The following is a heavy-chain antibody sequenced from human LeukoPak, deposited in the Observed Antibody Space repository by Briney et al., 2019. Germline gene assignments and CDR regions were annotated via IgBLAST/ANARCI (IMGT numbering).Heavy chain of an antibody. CDR1: GGSISNISDY. CDR3: ARSIAGGDYSIDY. D-gene: IGHD2-21*02. CDR2: IYYSGST. Sequence: SETLSLTCTVSGGSISNISDYWGWFRQPPGKGLEWIGSIYYSGSTYYNPSLKSRVTISVDTSKNQFSLKLSSVTAADTAVYYCARSIAGGDYSIDYWGQGTLVTVSS. J-gene: IGHJ4*02. V-gene: IGHV4-39*01.